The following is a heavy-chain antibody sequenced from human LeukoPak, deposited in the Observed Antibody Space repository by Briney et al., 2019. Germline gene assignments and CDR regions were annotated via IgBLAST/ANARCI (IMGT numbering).Heavy chain of an antibody. CDR2: INHSGST. CDR3: ARAKFWSGYSSYYYYYYMDV. D-gene: IGHD3-3*01. CDR1: GGSFSGYY. J-gene: IGHJ6*03. V-gene: IGHV4-34*01. Sequence: SETLSLTCAVYGGSFSGYYWSWIRQPPGKGLEWIGEINHSGSTNSNPSLKSRVTISVDTSKNQFSPKLSSVTAADTAVYYCARAKFWSGYSSYYYYYYMDVWGKGTTVTVSS.